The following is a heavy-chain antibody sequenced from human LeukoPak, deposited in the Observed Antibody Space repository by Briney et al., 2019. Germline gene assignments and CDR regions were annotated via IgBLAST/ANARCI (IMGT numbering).Heavy chain of an antibody. J-gene: IGHJ3*02. CDR3: ARGRDILTGYYKYRAFDI. Sequence: GGSLRLSCAASGFTFSSYSMNWVRQAPGKGLEWVSSISSSSSYIYYADSVKGRFTISRDNAKNSLYLQMNSLRAEDTAVYYCARGRDILTGYYKYRAFDIWGQGTMVTVSS. CDR2: ISSSSSYI. V-gene: IGHV3-21*01. D-gene: IGHD3-9*01. CDR1: GFTFSSYS.